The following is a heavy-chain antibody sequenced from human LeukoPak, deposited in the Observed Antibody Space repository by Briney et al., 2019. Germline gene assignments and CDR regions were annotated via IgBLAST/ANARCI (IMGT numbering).Heavy chain of an antibody. CDR2: INHNGNT. Sequence: SETLSLTYTVSGDSISSTYFWAWIRQPPGTGLEWIATINHNGNTYYNPFLKSRVTISVDRSRNQFSLKLTSVTAADTAVYYCARLGYCSGGSCHHDYWGQGTLVTVS. J-gene: IGHJ4*02. D-gene: IGHD2-15*01. V-gene: IGHV4-38-2*02. CDR1: GDSISSTYF. CDR3: ARLGYCSGGSCHHDY.